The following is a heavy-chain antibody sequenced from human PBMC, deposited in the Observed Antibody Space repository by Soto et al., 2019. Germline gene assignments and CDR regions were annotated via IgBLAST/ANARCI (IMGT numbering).Heavy chain of an antibody. D-gene: IGHD4-17*01. Sequence: PSETLSLTCTVSGGSISSSSYYWGWIRQPPGKGLEWIGSIYYSGSTYYNPSLKSRVTISVDTSKNQFSLKLSSVTAADTAVYYCARQPLFYGDSENDYWGQGTLVNVS. CDR2: IYYSGST. J-gene: IGHJ4*02. CDR1: GGSISSSSYY. CDR3: ARQPLFYGDSENDY. V-gene: IGHV4-39*01.